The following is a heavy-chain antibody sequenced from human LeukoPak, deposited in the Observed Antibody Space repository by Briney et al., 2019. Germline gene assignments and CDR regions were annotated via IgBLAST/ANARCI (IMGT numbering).Heavy chain of an antibody. Sequence: PGGSLRLSCAASGFTFSSYGMHWVRQAPGKGLEWVAVISYDGSNKYYADSVKGRFTISRDNSKNTLYLQMNSLRAEDTAVYYCAKGGGRSGRDYWGQGTLVTVSS. J-gene: IGHJ4*02. CDR3: AKGGGRSGRDY. V-gene: IGHV3-30*18. CDR1: GFTFSSYG. D-gene: IGHD6-19*01. CDR2: ISYDGSNK.